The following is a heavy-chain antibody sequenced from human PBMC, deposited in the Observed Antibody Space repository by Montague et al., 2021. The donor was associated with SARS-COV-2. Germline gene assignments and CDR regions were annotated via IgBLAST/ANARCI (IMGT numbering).Heavy chain of an antibody. Sequence: SLRLSCAASGFTFSSYWMSWVRQAPGKGLEWVADIKEDGSEKYYVDSLKGRFTISRDNAKNSLYLQMNSLRAEDTAVYYCARHFWDGRDYWGQGTLVTVSS. J-gene: IGHJ4*02. CDR2: IKEDGSEK. CDR1: GFTFSSYW. CDR3: ARHFWDGRDY. V-gene: IGHV3-7*01. D-gene: IGHD3-3*02.